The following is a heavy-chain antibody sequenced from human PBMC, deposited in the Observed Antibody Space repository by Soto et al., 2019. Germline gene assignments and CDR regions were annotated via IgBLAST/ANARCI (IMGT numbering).Heavy chain of an antibody. J-gene: IGHJ4*02. D-gene: IGHD3-16*02. CDR2: ISSSSSYI. CDR3: ARGPYDYVWGSYRHGFDY. CDR1: GFTFSSYS. V-gene: IGHV3-21*01. Sequence: EVQLVESGGGLVKPGGSLRLSCAASGFTFSSYSMIWVRQAPGKGLEWVSSISSSSSYIYYADSVKGRFTISRDNAKNSLYLQMNSLRAEDTAVYYCARGPYDYVWGSYRHGFDYWGQGTLVTVSS.